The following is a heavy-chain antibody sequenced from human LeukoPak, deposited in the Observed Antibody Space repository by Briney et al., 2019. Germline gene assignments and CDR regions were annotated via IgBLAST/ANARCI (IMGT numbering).Heavy chain of an antibody. CDR2: IYSGGST. CDR1: GFTVSNNY. J-gene: IGHJ4*02. CDR3: ARATLEN. V-gene: IGHV3-53*01. Sequence: GGSLRLSCAASGFTVSNNYISWVRQAPGKGLEWVAVIYSGGSTKYAYSVKARFTISRDNSKNTVYLQMNSLRADDTAVYYCARATLENWGQGTLVTVSS.